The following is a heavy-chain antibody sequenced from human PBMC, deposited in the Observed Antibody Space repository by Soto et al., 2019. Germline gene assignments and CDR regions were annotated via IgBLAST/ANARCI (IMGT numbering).Heavy chain of an antibody. CDR3: SCGPDDTSTYVGSAFAL. J-gene: IGHJ3*01. V-gene: IGHV3-48*01. D-gene: IGHD2-21*01. Sequence: MNCFNKDPEKGLEWVSYISSSSSNIYYADSVKGQFTISRDNAKNSLYLQMNSLRAEDTAVYFCSCGPDDTSTYVGSAFALWGQGTMVPVSS. CDR2: ISSSSSNI.